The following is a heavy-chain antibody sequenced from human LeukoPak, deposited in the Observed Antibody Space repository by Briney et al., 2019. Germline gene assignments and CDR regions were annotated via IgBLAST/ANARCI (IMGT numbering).Heavy chain of an antibody. CDR1: GFTFSDYY. D-gene: IGHD6-25*01. CDR3: ARDSGGGYFDF. Sequence: KPGGSLRLSCAASGFTFSDYYMTWIRQGPGKGLEWASYISTSGSSTYYADSVEGRFTISRDNAKNSLYLQMNSLRPEDTALYYCARDSGGGYFDFWGQGTLVTVSS. V-gene: IGHV3-11*04. CDR2: ISTSGSST. J-gene: IGHJ4*02.